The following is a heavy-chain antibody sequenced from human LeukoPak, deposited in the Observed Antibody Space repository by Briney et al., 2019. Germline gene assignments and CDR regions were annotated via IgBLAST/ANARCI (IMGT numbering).Heavy chain of an antibody. J-gene: IGHJ4*02. V-gene: IGHV4-39*01. CDR3: ASIPYGSGSYPDY. D-gene: IGHD3-10*01. Sequence: PSETLSLTCTVSGGSISSSSYYWGWIRQPPGKGLEWIGSIYYSGSTYYNPSLKSRVTISVDTSKNQFSLKLSSVTAADTAVYYCASIPYGSGSYPDYWGQGTLVTVSS. CDR1: GGSISSSSYY. CDR2: IYYSGST.